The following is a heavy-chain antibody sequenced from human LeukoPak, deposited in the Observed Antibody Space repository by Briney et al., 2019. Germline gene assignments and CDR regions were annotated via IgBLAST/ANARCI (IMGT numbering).Heavy chain of an antibody. CDR3: AKTTTGYSSGRYPGWPVDY. J-gene: IGHJ4*02. D-gene: IGHD6-19*01. CDR1: GITLSNYS. V-gene: IGHV3-23*01. Sequence: GGSLRLSCAVSGITLSNYSMSWVRQAPGKGLEWAAGISGSGGTTNYADSVKGRFTISRDNSKNTLYLQMNSLSTEDTAVYYCAKTTTGYSSGRYPGWPVDYWGQGTLVTVSS. CDR2: ISGSGGTT.